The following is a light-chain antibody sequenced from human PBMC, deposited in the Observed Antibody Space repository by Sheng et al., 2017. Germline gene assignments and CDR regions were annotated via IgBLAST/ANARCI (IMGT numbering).Light chain of an antibody. J-gene: IGKJ5*01. Sequence: AIQLTQSPSSLSASVGDRVTITCRASQSVDKFFAWYQQTPGKAPNLLISAASTLESGVPSRFSGSGSGTDSSLDISSLQPEDSATYYCQQFSNYPVTFGQGTRLEIK. V-gene: IGKV1D-13*01. CDR1: QSVDKF. CDR2: AAS. CDR3: QQFSNYPVT.